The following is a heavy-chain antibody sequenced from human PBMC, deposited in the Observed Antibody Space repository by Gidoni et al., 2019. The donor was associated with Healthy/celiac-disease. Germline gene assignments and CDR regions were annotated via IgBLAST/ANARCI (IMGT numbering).Heavy chain of an antibody. V-gene: IGHV4-4*02. CDR3: ARNYDILTERVFEGGNWFDP. CDR2: IYHSGSN. J-gene: IGHJ5*02. CDR1: GGSISSRNW. Sequence: QVQLQESGPGLVKPSGTLSLTCAVSGGSISSRNWWSWVRQPPGKGLEWNGEIYHSGSNNYNPSLKSRVTRSVDKSKNQFSLKLSSVTAADTAVYYCARNYDILTERVFEGGNWFDPWGQGTLVTVSS. D-gene: IGHD3-9*01.